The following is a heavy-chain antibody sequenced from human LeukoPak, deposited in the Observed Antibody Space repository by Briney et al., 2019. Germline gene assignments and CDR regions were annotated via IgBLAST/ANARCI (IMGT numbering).Heavy chain of an antibody. J-gene: IGHJ3*02. CDR2: VNLHGDT. Sequence: SGTLSLTCGVSYGSITDTNYWTWVRQPPGKGLEWIGEVNLHGDTNYNPSLKGRVDISVDKFENHISLQSTSVTAADTAVYYCARARHYYDSSGYFLSVAFDIWGQGTMVTVSS. V-gene: IGHV4-4*02. D-gene: IGHD3-22*01. CDR3: ARARHYYDSSGYFLSVAFDI. CDR1: YGSITDTNY.